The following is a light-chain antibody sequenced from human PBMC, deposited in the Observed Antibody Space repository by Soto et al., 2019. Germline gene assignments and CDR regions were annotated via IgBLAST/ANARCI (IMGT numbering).Light chain of an antibody. V-gene: IGKV1-39*01. J-gene: IGKJ1*01. CDR3: QQSYSTPPWT. CDR1: QTISSW. CDR2: DAS. Sequence: DIQMTQSPSTLSGSVGDRVAITCRDSQTISSWLAWYQQKPGKAPKLLIYDASSLQTGVPSRFSGSGSGTDFSLTISSLQPEDFATYYCQQSYSTPPWTLGQGTKVDIK.